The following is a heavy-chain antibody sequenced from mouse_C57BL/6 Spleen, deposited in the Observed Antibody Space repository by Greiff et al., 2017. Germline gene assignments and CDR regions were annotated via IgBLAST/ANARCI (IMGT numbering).Heavy chain of an antibody. CDR3: ARGDSSGLGY. CDR1: GYSITSGYY. CDR2: ISYDGSN. J-gene: IGHJ2*01. D-gene: IGHD3-2*02. V-gene: IGHV3-6*01. Sequence: EVKLMESGPGLVKPSQSLSLTCSVTGYSITSGYYWNWIRQFPGNKLEWMGYISYDGSNNYNPSLKNRISITRDTSKNQFFLKLNSVTTEDTATYYCARGDSSGLGYWGQGTTLTVSS.